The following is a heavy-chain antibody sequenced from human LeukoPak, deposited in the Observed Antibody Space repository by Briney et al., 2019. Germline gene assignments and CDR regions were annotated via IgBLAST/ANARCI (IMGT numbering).Heavy chain of an antibody. CDR3: ARDRAYYFDY. J-gene: IGHJ4*02. CDR1: GFTFSSYW. V-gene: IGHV3-7*05. Sequence: GGSLRLSCAASGFTFSSYWISWVRQAPGKGLEWVANIKQDGSEKYYVDSVKGRFTISRDNAKNSLYLQMNSLRAEDTAVYYCARDRAYYFDYWGQGTLVTVSS. CDR2: IKQDGSEK.